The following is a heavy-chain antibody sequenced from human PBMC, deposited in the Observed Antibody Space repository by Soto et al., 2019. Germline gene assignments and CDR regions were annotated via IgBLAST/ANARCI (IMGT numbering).Heavy chain of an antibody. Sequence: PGEYLRLSCGGSGLTFANFGMGWVRQAPGKGLYWVSGISSSGRRTYYADSVKGRFTISRDNSKSTLYLQMDSLRADDTAVYYCANFFKFGVVIEYFDFRGQGFFVTVSS. J-gene: IGHJ4*02. V-gene: IGHV3-23*01. CDR3: ANFFKFGVVIEYFDF. CDR1: GLTFANFG. CDR2: ISSSGRRT. D-gene: IGHD3-3*01.